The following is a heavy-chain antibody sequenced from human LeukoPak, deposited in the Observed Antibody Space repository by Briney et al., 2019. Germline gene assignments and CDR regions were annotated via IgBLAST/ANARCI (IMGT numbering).Heavy chain of an antibody. V-gene: IGHV3-30*02. CDR3: AKDRLEFYGSARYYFDP. Sequence: GGSLRLSCAASGFSFSTYGMHWVRQAPGKGLEWVAFIRHDASSQYYADSVKGRFTISRDSSKDTLYLQMNSLRTEDTAVYFCAKDRLEFYGSARYYFDPWGQGSLVTVSS. CDR1: GFSFSTYG. CDR2: IRHDASSQ. D-gene: IGHD3-10*01. J-gene: IGHJ4*02.